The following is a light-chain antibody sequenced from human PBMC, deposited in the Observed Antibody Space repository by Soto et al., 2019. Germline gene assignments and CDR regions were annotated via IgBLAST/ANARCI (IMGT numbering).Light chain of an antibody. J-gene: IGLJ1*01. V-gene: IGLV1-51*02. CDR2: ENN. Sequence: SVLTKPPSVSTVPGQRVTISCSRSSSNIGNNYVSWYQQLPGTAPKLLIFENNKRPSGIPDRFSASKSGTSATLAITGLQTGDAADYYCGTWDNSLSLPYVFGTGTKVTVL. CDR3: GTWDNSLSLPYV. CDR1: SSNIGNNY.